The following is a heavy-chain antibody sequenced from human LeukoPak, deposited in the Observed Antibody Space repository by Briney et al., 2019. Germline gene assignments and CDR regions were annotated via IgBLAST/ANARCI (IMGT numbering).Heavy chain of an antibody. J-gene: IGHJ4*02. D-gene: IGHD6-13*01. CDR2: ISSSSSTI. V-gene: IGHV3-48*02. Sequence: PGGSLRLSCSASGFTFSSSPMHWVRQAPGKGLEWISYISSSSSTIYYADSVKGRFTISRDNAKNSLYLQMNSLRDEDTAVYYCVAGTPLDYWGQGTLVTVSS. CDR3: VAGTPLDY. CDR1: GFTFSSSP.